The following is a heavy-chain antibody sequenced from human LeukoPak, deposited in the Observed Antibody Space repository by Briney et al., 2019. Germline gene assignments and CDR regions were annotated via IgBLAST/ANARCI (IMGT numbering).Heavy chain of an antibody. D-gene: IGHD5-18*01. Sequence: PGGSLSLSCVVSGFPSSSYHMNWFRQAPGKGREWVSSISTSSSSYIYYADSVTGRFTISRDNAKNSLYLQMNSLRAEDTAVYYCARRASTERGHSYGLDSWGQGTLVTVSS. V-gene: IGHV3-21*01. J-gene: IGHJ4*02. CDR3: ARRASTERGHSYGLDS. CDR1: GFPSSSYH. CDR2: ISTSSSSYI.